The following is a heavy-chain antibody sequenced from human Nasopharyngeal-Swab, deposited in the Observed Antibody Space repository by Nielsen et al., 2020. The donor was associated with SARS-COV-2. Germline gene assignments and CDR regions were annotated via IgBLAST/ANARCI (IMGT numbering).Heavy chain of an antibody. Sequence: PGKGLEWIGEINHSGSTNYNPSLKGRVTISVDTSKNQFSLKLSSVTAADTAVYYCARGEGITGTTPGAFDIWGQGTMVTVSS. CDR3: ARGEGITGTTPGAFDI. CDR2: INHSGST. J-gene: IGHJ3*02. V-gene: IGHV4-34*01. D-gene: IGHD1-7*01.